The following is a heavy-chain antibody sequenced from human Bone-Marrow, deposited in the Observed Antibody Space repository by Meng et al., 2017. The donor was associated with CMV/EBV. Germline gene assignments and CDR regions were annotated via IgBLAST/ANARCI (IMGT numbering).Heavy chain of an antibody. Sequence: ASVKVSCKASGYTFTSYYMHWVRQAPGQGLEWMGIINPSGGRTSYAQKFQGRVTITRNTSISTAYMELSSLRSEDTAVYYCARCGLRSSTSCYSEFDYWGQGTLVTVSS. CDR1: GYTFTSYY. D-gene: IGHD2-2*02. CDR3: ARCGLRSSTSCYSEFDY. CDR2: INPSGGRT. J-gene: IGHJ4*02. V-gene: IGHV1-46*01.